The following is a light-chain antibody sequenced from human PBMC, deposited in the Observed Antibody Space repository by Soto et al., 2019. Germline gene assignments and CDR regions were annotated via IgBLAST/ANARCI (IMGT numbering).Light chain of an antibody. CDR3: QQSYNIPFT. Sequence: DIQMTQSPSTLSASVGDRVTITCRASQSIGSSLAWYQQKPGKAPNLLISDASSLERGVPSRFSGSGSGTDFTLTISSLQPEDFASYFCQQSYNIPFTFGPGTRVDI. CDR2: DAS. CDR1: QSIGSS. V-gene: IGKV1-5*01. J-gene: IGKJ3*01.